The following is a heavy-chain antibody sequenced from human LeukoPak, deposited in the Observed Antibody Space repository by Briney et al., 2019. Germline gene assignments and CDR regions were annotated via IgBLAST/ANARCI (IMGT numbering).Heavy chain of an antibody. J-gene: IGHJ4*02. CDR1: GFTFSSYA. D-gene: IGHD4-23*01. V-gene: IGHV3-30-3*01. CDR2: ISSDENKK. Sequence: SGGSLRLSCAASGFTFSSYAMSWVRQAPGKGLEWVAVISSDENKKDYANAVKGRFNIARDNSQNTLFVQMNSLRVEDTAVYYCVLGHYGGLFDNWGQGALVIVSS. CDR3: VLGHYGGLFDN.